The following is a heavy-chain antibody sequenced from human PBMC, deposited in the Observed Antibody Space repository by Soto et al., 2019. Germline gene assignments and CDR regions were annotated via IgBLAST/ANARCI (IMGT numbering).Heavy chain of an antibody. J-gene: IGHJ6*02. V-gene: IGHV4-59*08. CDR2: IYYSGST. CDR1: GGSISSYY. Sequence: PSETLSLTCTVSGGSISSYYWSWIRQPPGKGLEWIGYIYYSGSTNYNPSLKSRVTISVDTSKNQFSLKLSSVTAADTAVYYCARNRSPAKVRGVSVGYYYYYGMDVWGQGTTVTVSS. CDR3: ARNRSPAKVRGVSVGYYYYYGMDV. D-gene: IGHD3-10*01.